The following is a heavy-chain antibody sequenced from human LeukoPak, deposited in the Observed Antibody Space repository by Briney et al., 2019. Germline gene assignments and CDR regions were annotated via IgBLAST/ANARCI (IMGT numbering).Heavy chain of an antibody. J-gene: IGHJ4*02. CDR1: GGSISSGGYY. V-gene: IGHV4-30-2*01. CDR2: IYHSGST. CDR3: ARDPQQGYDFWSGYSNY. Sequence: SQTLSLTCTVSGGSISSGGYYWSWIRQPPGEGLEWIGYIYHSGSTYYNPSLKSRVTISVDRSKNQFSLKLSSVTAADTAVYYCARDPQQGYDFWSGYSNYWGQGTLVTVSS. D-gene: IGHD3-3*01.